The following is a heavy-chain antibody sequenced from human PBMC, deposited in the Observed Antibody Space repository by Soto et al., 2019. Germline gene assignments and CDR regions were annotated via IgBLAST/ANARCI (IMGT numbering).Heavy chain of an antibody. CDR1: GGSFSVYY. J-gene: IGHJ6*03. CDR2: INHSGST. Sequence: SETLSLTCAVYGGSFSVYYWSWIRQPPGKGLEWIGEINHSGSTNCNPSLKSRVTISVDTSKNQFSMKLSSVTAADTAVYYCARKGLAAAGTRVYYYYYMDGWGKGTTVT. D-gene: IGHD6-13*01. CDR3: ARKGLAAAGTRVYYYYYMDG. V-gene: IGHV4-34*01.